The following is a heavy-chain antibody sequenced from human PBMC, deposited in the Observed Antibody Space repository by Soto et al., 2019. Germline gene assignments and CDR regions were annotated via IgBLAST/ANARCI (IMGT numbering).Heavy chain of an antibody. J-gene: IGHJ4*02. D-gene: IGHD6-13*01. V-gene: IGHV3-23*01. Sequence: EVQLLESGGGLVQPGGSLRLSCAASGFTFSSYAMSWVRQAPGKGLEWVSAISGSGGSTYYADSVKGRFTISRDNSKNTVHLQTESLRGWGTAVYQCAKRRPYSCSWYEDSWGQGTLATVPS. CDR3: AKRRPYSCSWYEDS. CDR2: ISGSGGST. CDR1: GFTFSSYA.